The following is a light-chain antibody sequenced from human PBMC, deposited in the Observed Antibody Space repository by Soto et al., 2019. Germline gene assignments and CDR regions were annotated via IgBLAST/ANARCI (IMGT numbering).Light chain of an antibody. CDR1: QSISRS. J-gene: IGKJ4*01. Sequence: EIVLTQSPAILSMSPGERATLSCRASQSISRSLAWYQQKPGQPPRLLIYDASNRASGIPARFSGSGSGTDFTLTIDTLESEDFAIYYCQHRYNWPLTFGAGTKVDIK. V-gene: IGKV3-11*01. CDR2: DAS. CDR3: QHRYNWPLT.